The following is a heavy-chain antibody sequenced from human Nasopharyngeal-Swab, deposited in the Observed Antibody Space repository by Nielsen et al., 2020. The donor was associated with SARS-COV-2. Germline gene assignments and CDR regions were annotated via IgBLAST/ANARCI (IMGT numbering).Heavy chain of an antibody. Sequence: SETLSLTCTVSGDSIAYSTFYWGWIRQPPGKGLEWIGNIYYNGNTSQNLSLKSRLTISVDKSKNQFSLQLSSVTAADTAVYYCVRSSSWYYFDYWAQGTQVTVSS. CDR3: VRSSSWYYFDY. CDR1: GDSIAYSTFY. V-gene: IGHV4-39*01. CDR2: IYYNGNT. J-gene: IGHJ4*02. D-gene: IGHD6-13*01.